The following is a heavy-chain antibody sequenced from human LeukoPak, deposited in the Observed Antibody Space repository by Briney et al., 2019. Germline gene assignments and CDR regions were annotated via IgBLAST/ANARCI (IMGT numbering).Heavy chain of an antibody. V-gene: IGHV4-59*08. D-gene: IGHD6-13*01. J-gene: IGHJ3*02. CDR1: GGSISSYY. CDR3: SAGDAFDI. Sequence: SETLSLTCTVSGGSISSYYWSWIRQPPGKGLQWIGYINYSGNTNYNPSLTGRVTVSVDTSKNQFSLKLSSVTAADTAVYYCSAGDAFDIWGQGTMVTVSS. CDR2: INYSGNT.